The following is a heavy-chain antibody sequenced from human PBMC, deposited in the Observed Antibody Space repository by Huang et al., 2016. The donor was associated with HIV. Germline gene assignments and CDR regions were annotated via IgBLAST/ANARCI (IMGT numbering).Heavy chain of an antibody. CDR1: GGSITSSSYY. Sequence: QLQLQGSGPGLVKPSETLSLTRTVSGGSITSSSYYWGWIRQPPGKGLEWVGSIYYSGSTDYNPSRKSRVTVSVDTSKNQCSLKLSSVTAADTAVYYCARHFSYYDSSGYTPWDAFDIWGQGTMVTVSS. V-gene: IGHV4-39*01. J-gene: IGHJ3*02. CDR3: ARHFSYYDSSGYTPWDAFDI. D-gene: IGHD3-22*01. CDR2: IYYSGST.